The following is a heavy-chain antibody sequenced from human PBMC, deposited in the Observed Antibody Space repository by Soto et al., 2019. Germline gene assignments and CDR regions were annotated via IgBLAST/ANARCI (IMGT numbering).Heavy chain of an antibody. V-gene: IGHV4-39*02. Sequence: PSETLSLTSTVSGRSISISSYYWCWIRQPQGKGLEWIGSIYYSGNTYYTPSLKSRVTISVDTSKNQFSLKLSSVTAADTSVYYCAREGGRYCTGGSCQVDYWGQGTLVTVS. D-gene: IGHD2-15*01. CDR3: AREGGRYCTGGSCQVDY. CDR2: IYYSGNT. J-gene: IGHJ4*02. CDR1: GRSISISSYY.